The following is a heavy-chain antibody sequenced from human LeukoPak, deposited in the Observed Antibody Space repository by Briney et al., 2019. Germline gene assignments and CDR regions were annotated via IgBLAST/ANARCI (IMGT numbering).Heavy chain of an antibody. J-gene: IGHJ4*02. CDR1: GFPFNTHF. CDR3: VKDLSGTWSFDY. D-gene: IGHD1-26*01. CDR2: ISTNGETT. V-gene: IGHV3-64D*06. Sequence: GGSLRLSCSASGFPFNTHFMHWVRQTPGKALEYVSTISTNGETTFYADSVTGRFTISRDNSQNTLYLQMSSLRPDDTAVYYCVKDLSGTWSFDYWGQGTLVTVSS.